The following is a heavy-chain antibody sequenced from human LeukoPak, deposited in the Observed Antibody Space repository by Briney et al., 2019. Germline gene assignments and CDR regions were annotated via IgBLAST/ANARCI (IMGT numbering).Heavy chain of an antibody. CDR1: GFTFSSYA. Sequence: GGSLRLSCAASGFTFSSYAMHWVRQAPGKGLEWVAVISYDRSNKYYADSVKGRFTISRDNSKNTLYLQMNSLRAEDTAVYYCARESRDYYYGMDVWGQGTTVTVSS. D-gene: IGHD2-21*01. J-gene: IGHJ6*02. CDR3: ARESRDYYYGMDV. CDR2: ISYDRSNK. V-gene: IGHV3-30*04.